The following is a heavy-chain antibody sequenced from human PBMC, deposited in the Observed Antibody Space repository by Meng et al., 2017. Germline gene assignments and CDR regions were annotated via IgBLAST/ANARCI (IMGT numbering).Heavy chain of an antibody. J-gene: IGHJ4*02. CDR1: GYTFAAYW. CDR2: IDPNNDHT. V-gene: IGHV1-2*06. Sequence: LVQPGPEVKKPGASVKLSCKPSGYTFAAYWIHWLRQAPGQGLEWMGRIDPNNDHTQYAQNFQGRVTMTSDTSISTVYMELNGLRSDDTAVYYCARDEDISAAGKLFGDYWGQGTLVTVSS. CDR3: ARDEDISAAGKLFGDY. D-gene: IGHD6-13*01.